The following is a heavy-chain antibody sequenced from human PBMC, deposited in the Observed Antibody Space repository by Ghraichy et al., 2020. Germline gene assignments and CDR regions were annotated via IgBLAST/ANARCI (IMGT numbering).Heavy chain of an antibody. CDR3: AILASSGVDV. CDR1: GGSISSGDYS. D-gene: IGHD3-3*01. V-gene: IGHV4-30-2*01. J-gene: IGHJ6*02. CDR2: IYHSGSG. Sequence: SETLSLTCAMSGGSISSGDYSWTWIRQQPGKGLEWIGYIYHSGSGHYNPSLKSRVSFSVERSKNQFSLRLTSVTAADTAVYYCAILASSGVDVWGQGTTVTVSS.